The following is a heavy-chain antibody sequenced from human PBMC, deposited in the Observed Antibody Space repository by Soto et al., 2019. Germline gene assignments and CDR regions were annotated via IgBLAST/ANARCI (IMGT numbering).Heavy chain of an antibody. D-gene: IGHD2-15*01. CDR3: ARVSGMVAAVTYNWFDP. CDR1: GGSFSGYY. J-gene: IGHJ5*02. Sequence: KTSETLSLTCAVYGGSFSGYYWSWIRLPPGKGLEWIGEINHSGSTNYNPSLKSRVTISVDTSKNQFSLKLSSVTAADTAVYYCARVSGMVAAVTYNWFDPWGQGTLVTVSS. V-gene: IGHV4-34*01. CDR2: INHSGST.